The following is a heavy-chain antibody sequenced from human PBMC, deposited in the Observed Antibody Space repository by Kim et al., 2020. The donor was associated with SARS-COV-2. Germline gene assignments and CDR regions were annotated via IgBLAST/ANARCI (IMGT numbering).Heavy chain of an antibody. V-gene: IGHV1-18*01. CDR3: ARGPGSVRGTPIKYGMDV. D-gene: IGHD3-10*01. CDR2: ISAYNGNT. J-gene: IGHJ6*02. CDR1: GYTFTSYG. Sequence: ASVKVSCKASGYTFTSYGISWVRQAPGQGLEWMGWISAYNGNTNYAQKLQGRVTMTTDTSTSTAYMELRSLRSDATAVYYCARGPGSVRGTPIKYGMDVWGQGTTVTVSS.